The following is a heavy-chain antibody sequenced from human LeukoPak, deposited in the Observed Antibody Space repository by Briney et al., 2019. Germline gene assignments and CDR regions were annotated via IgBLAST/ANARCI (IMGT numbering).Heavy chain of an antibody. V-gene: IGHV3-23*01. CDR3: AKNGDRGAYCTGGTCYPYFYYYMDV. Sequence: GGTLRLSCAASGITFSSYGMSWVRQAPGKGLEWVSSISSTGGTTYYANSVKGRFTISRDNSKNTLYLQMNSLRAEDTAIYYCAKNGDRGAYCTGGTCYPYFYYYMDVWGKGTTVTI. D-gene: IGHD2-15*01. CDR1: GITFSSYG. J-gene: IGHJ6*03. CDR2: ISSTGGTT.